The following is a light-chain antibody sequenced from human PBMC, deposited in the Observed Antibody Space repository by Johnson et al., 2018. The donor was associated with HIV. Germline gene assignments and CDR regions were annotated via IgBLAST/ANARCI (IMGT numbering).Light chain of an antibody. CDR1: SSDMGNYA. V-gene: IGLV1-51*02. CDR3: VTWDNSLSAYV. CDR2: ENN. Sequence: QSMLTQPPSVSAAPGQKVTISCSGSSSDMGNYAVSWYQQLPGTAPKLLIYENNKRPSGIPDRFSGSKSGTSATLGITGLQTGDEADYYCVTWDNSLSAYVFGTGTTLTVV. J-gene: IGLJ1*01.